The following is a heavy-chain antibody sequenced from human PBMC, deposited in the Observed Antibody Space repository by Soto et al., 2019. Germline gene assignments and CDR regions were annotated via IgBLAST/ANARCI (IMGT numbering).Heavy chain of an antibody. Sequence: SVKVSCKASGGTFSSYAISWVRQAPGQGLEWMGGIIPIFGTANYAQKFQGRVTITADESTSTAYMELSSLRSEDTAVYYCARLYSSSSYYYYYMDVWGKGTTVTVSS. CDR3: ARLYSSSSYYYYYMDV. V-gene: IGHV1-69*13. CDR1: GGTFSSYA. D-gene: IGHD6-6*01. J-gene: IGHJ6*03. CDR2: IIPIFGTA.